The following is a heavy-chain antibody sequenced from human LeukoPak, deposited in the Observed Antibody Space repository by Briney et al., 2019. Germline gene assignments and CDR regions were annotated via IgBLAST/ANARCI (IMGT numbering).Heavy chain of an antibody. CDR2: IWYDGSEK. CDR3: ARDRDSRTYYIEY. CDR1: GFTFSTYA. J-gene: IGHJ4*02. V-gene: IGHV3-33*01. Sequence: QSGGSLRLSCAVSGFTFSTYAMHWVRQAPGKGLEWVAMIWYDGSEKYYGDSVKGRSTISRDDSKNTLFLQMNSLRAEDTAVYYCARDRDSRTYYIEYWGQGTLVTVSS. D-gene: IGHD3-22*01.